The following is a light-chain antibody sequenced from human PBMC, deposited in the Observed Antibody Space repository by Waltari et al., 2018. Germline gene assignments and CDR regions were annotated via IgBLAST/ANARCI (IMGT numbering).Light chain of an antibody. V-gene: IGLV3-1*01. CDR3: QTWDSGSTVV. Sequence: SYELTQTPSVTVLPGQTASITCSGNKLGNKYVCWYQQKPGQSPLLVIYQDSKRPSEIPGRFSGSNAGNTATLTISGTQAMDEADYYCQTWDSGSTVVFGGGTKLTVL. CDR2: QDS. CDR1: KLGNKY. J-gene: IGLJ2*01.